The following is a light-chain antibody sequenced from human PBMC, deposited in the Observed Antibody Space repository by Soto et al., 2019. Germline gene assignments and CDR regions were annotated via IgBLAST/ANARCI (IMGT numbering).Light chain of an antibody. V-gene: IGLV2-8*01. Sequence: QSALTQPPSASGSPGQSVTISCTGTYSDVGGSNYVSWYQQHPGKAPKLVIYEVIQRPSGVPDRFSGSRSGNTASLTVSRLQAEDEADYYCCSNVVGTNLKIFGGGTKLTVL. CDR2: EVI. CDR3: CSNVVGTNLKI. CDR1: YSDVGGSNY. J-gene: IGLJ2*01.